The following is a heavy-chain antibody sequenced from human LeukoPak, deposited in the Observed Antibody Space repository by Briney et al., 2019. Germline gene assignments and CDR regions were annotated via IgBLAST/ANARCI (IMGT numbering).Heavy chain of an antibody. CDR1: GGTFSSYA. CDR3: ARGHCSGGSCYRLYNWFDP. CDR2: IIPIFGTA. J-gene: IGHJ5*02. Sequence: GSSVKVSCKASGGTFSSYATSWVRQAPGQGLEWMGGIIPIFGTANYAQKFQGRVTITADKSTSTAYMELSSLRSEDTAVYYCARGHCSGGSCYRLYNWFDPWGQGTLVTVSS. D-gene: IGHD2-15*01. V-gene: IGHV1-69*06.